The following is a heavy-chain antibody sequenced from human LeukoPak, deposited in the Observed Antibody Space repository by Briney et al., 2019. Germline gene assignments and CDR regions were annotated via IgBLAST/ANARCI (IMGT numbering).Heavy chain of an antibody. Sequence: GGSLRLSCVVSGFTFDTYAMTWVRQAPGRGLEWVSVTCGSGDTTYYAESVKGRFSISRDTSKNTLYLQMNSLRADDTAVYFCAKGRSASCYSPPHYWGQGTLVTVSS. J-gene: IGHJ4*02. D-gene: IGHD2-15*01. CDR2: TCGSGDTT. CDR3: AKGRSASCYSPPHY. V-gene: IGHV3-23*01. CDR1: GFTFDTYA.